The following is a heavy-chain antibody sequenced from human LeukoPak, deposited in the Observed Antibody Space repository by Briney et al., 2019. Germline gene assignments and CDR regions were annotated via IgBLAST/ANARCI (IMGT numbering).Heavy chain of an antibody. Sequence: PGGTLRLSCAASGFTFSSYAMSWVRQAPGEGLEWVSGISGSGGSTYYADSVKGRFTISRDNSKNTLYLQMNSLRAEDTAVDYCAKVPPGGSGSYFYYFDYWGQGTLVTVSS. D-gene: IGHD1-26*01. CDR3: AKVPPGGSGSYFYYFDY. V-gene: IGHV3-23*01. J-gene: IGHJ4*02. CDR1: GFTFSSYA. CDR2: ISGSGGST.